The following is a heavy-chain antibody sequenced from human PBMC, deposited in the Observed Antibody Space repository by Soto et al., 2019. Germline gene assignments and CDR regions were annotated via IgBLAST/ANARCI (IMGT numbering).Heavy chain of an antibody. CDR3: AKVTYYDFWSGYRAHYYMDV. D-gene: IGHD3-3*01. V-gene: IGHV3-23*01. CDR1: GFTFSSYA. J-gene: IGHJ6*03. CDR2: ISGSGGST. Sequence: GGSLRLSCAASGFTFSSYAMSWVRQAPGKGLEWVSAISGSGGSTYYADSVKGRFTISRDNSKNTLYLQMNSLRAEDTAVYYCAKVTYYDFWSGYRAHYYMDVWGKGTTVTV.